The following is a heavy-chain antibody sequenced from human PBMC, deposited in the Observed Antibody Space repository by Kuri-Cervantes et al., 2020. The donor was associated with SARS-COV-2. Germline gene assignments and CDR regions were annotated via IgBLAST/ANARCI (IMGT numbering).Heavy chain of an antibody. V-gene: IGHV3-21*04. CDR1: GFTFSSYS. J-gene: IGHJ4*02. D-gene: IGHD5-18*01. CDR3: AKDLGKGDTAMVMGGY. Sequence: GGSLRLSCAASGFTFSSYSMNWVRQAPGKGLEWVSSISSSSSYIYYADSVKGRFTISRDNSKNTLYLQMNSLRAEDTAVYYCAKDLGKGDTAMVMGGYWGQGTLVTVSS. CDR2: ISSSSSYI.